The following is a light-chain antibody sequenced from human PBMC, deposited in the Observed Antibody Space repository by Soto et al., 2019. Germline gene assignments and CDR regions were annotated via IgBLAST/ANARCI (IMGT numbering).Light chain of an antibody. J-gene: IGKJ2*01. CDR1: QSVSSSY. V-gene: IGKV3-20*01. Sequence: EIVLTQSPGTLSLSPGERATLSCRASQSVSSSYLAWYQQKPGQAPRLLIYGASSRATGIPDRFSGSGSGTDFTLTISSLQPEDFATYYCQQSYRTPYTFGQGPSWRPN. CDR2: GAS. CDR3: QQSYRTPYT.